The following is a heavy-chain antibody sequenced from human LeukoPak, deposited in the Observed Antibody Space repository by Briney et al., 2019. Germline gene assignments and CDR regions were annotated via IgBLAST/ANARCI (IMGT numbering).Heavy chain of an antibody. CDR2: INHSGST. CDR3: ARGGYYDYVWGSYRFDY. CDR1: GGSFCGYY. V-gene: IGHV4-34*01. Sequence: PSETLSLTCAVYGGSFCGYYWSWIRQPPGKGLEWIGEINHSGSTNYNPSLKSRVTISVDTSKNQFSLKLSSVTAADTAVYYCARGGYYDYVWGSYRFDYWGQGTLVTVSS. D-gene: IGHD3-16*02. J-gene: IGHJ4*02.